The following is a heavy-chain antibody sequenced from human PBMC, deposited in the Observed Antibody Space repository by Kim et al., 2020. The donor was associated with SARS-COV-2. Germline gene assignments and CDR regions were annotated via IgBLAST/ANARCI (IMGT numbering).Heavy chain of an antibody. D-gene: IGHD6-19*01. CDR3: ARGGGGWKTSWFDP. Sequence: SPSFQGQVTISADKSISTAYLQWSSLKASDTAMYYCARGGGGWKTSWFDPWGQGTLVTVSS. V-gene: IGHV5-51*01. J-gene: IGHJ5*02.